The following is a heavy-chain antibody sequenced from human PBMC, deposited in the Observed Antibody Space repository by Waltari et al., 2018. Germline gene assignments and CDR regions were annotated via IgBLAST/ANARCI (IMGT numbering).Heavy chain of an antibody. CDR3: TRHEDFWSGYSPY. CDR2: IRSKANSYAT. CDR1: GFTFSGSA. J-gene: IGHJ4*02. Sequence: EVQLVESGVGLVQPGGSLKLSCAASGFTFSGSAMHWVRQASGKGLEWVGRIRSKANSYATAYAASVKGRFTISRDDSKNTAYLQMNSLKTEDTAVYYCTRHEDFWSGYSPYWGQGTLVTVSS. D-gene: IGHD3-3*01. V-gene: IGHV3-73*02.